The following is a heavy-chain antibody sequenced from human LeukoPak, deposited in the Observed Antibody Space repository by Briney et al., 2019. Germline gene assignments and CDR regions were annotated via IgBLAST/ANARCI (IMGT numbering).Heavy chain of an antibody. CDR2: IYHSGST. Sequence: SETLSLTCAVSGSSISSGYYWGWIRQPPGKGLEWIGSIYHSGSTYYNPSLKSRVTISVDTSKNQFSLKLSSVTAADTAVYYCARHPPDGGYQLLHRNWFDPWGQGTLVTVSS. CDR3: ARHPPDGGYQLLHRNWFDP. D-gene: IGHD2-2*02. CDR1: GSSISSGYY. V-gene: IGHV4-38-2*01. J-gene: IGHJ5*02.